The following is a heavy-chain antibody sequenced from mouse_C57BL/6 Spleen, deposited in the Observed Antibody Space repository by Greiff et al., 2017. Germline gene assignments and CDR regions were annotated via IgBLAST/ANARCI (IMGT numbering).Heavy chain of an antibody. CDR3: ARVTTVVATRYFDV. CDR2: IYPGDGDT. J-gene: IGHJ1*03. Sequence: QVQLQQSGPELVKPGASVKISCKASGYAFSSSWMNWVKQRPGKGLEWIGRIYPGDGDTKYNGKFKGKAKLTADKSSSTAYMQLSSLTSEDSAVYFCARVTTVVATRYFDVWGTGTTVTVSS. CDR1: GYAFSSSW. D-gene: IGHD1-1*01. V-gene: IGHV1-82*01.